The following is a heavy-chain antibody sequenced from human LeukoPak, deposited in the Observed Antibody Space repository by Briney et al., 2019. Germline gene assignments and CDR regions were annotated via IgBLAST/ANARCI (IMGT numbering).Heavy chain of an antibody. J-gene: IGHJ4*02. Sequence: SETLSLTCAVYGGSFSGYYWSWIRQPPGKGLEWIGEINHSGSTNYNPSLKSRVTISVDTSKNQFSLKLSSVTAADTAVYYCARVIWFGEFSLNYFDYWGQGTLVTVSS. CDR1: GGSFSGYY. CDR2: INHSGST. CDR3: ARVIWFGEFSLNYFDY. V-gene: IGHV4-34*01. D-gene: IGHD3-10*01.